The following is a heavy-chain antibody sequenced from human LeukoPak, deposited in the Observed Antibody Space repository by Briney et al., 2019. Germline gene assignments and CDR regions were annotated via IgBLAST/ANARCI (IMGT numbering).Heavy chain of an antibody. CDR3: ERDRSGTAMPSYYFDY. CDR2: INWNGGST. CDR1: GFTFDDYG. Sequence: GGSLRLSCAASGFTFDDYGMRWVRQAPGKGLEWVSGINWNGGSTGYADSVKGRFTISRDNAKNSLYLQMNSLRAEDTALYYCERDRSGTAMPSYYFDYWGQGTLVTVSS. V-gene: IGHV3-20*04. J-gene: IGHJ4*02. D-gene: IGHD5-18*01.